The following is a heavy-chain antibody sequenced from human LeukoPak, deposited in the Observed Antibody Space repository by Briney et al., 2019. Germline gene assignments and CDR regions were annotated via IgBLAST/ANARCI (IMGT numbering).Heavy chain of an antibody. Sequence: GGSLRLSCAASGFSFSNYGMHWVRQAPGKGLEWVGVIWYDGSNKYYGDSVKGRFTISRDNSENTLYLQVSSLRAEDTAVYYCARGGGDGYNSNYFGYWGLGTLVTVSS. D-gene: IGHD5-24*01. CDR1: GFSFSNYG. J-gene: IGHJ4*02. CDR2: IWYDGSNK. CDR3: ARGGGDGYNSNYFGY. V-gene: IGHV3-33*01.